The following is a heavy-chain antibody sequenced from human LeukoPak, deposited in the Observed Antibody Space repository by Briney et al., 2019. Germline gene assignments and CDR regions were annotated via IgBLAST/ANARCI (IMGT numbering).Heavy chain of an antibody. Sequence: SETLSLTCTVSGGSISSYDWSWIRQPPGKGLEWIGYIYYSGITNYNPSLKSRVTISVDTSKNQFSLKLSSVTAADTAVYYCARGHSSGYVAYYFDYWGQGTLVTVSS. V-gene: IGHV4-59*12. J-gene: IGHJ4*02. CDR1: GGSISSYD. CDR2: IYYSGIT. D-gene: IGHD3-22*01. CDR3: ARGHSSGYVAYYFDY.